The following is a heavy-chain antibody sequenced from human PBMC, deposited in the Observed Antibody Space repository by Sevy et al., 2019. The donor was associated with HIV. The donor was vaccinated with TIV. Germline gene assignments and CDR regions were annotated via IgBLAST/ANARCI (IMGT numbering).Heavy chain of an antibody. CDR2: ISSSGGNT. J-gene: IGHJ6*02. Sequence: GGFLRLSCAASGFTFSSYAMSWVRQAPGKGLEWVSSISSSGGNTYYADSVKGRFSISRDKAKNTLYLQMNSLRVEETAVYYCAKPVFGHGSGSPYYYYGMDVWGQGTTVTVSS. CDR1: GFTFSSYA. CDR3: AKPVFGHGSGSPYYYYGMDV. V-gene: IGHV3-23*01. D-gene: IGHD3-10*01.